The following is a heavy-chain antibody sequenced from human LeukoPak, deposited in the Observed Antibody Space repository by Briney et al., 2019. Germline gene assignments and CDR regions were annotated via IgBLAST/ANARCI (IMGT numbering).Heavy chain of an antibody. J-gene: IGHJ6*02. CDR2: IKQDGSEK. CDR1: GFTFSSSW. CDR3: ARDHCSSTSCYIFYGMDV. Sequence: SGGSLRLSCAASGFTFSSSWMSWVRQAPGKGLEWVANIKQDGSEKYYVDSVKGRFTISRDNAKNSLYLQMNSLRAEDTAVYYCARDHCSSTSCYIFYGMDVWAKGPRSPSP. D-gene: IGHD2-2*02. V-gene: IGHV3-7*03.